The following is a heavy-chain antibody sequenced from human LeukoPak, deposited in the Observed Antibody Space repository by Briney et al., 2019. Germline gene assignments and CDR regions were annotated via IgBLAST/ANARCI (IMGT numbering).Heavy chain of an antibody. J-gene: IGHJ6*03. CDR1: GGSISSGTYY. D-gene: IGHD6-13*01. V-gene: IGHV4-61*01. CDR3: ARDTGRAAAGAYYYYYMDV. Sequence: SETLSLTCTVSGGSISSGTYYWGWIRQPPGKGLEWIGYIYYSGSTNYNPSLKSRVTISVDTSKNQFSLKLSSVTAADTAVYYCARDTGRAAAGAYYYYYMDVWGKGTTVTVSS. CDR2: IYYSGST.